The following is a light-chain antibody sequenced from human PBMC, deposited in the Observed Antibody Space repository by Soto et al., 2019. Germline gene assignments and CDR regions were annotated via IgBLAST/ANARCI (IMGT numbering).Light chain of an antibody. Sequence: QAVVTQSPSASASLGASVNLTCTLSSGDINYAIAWHQQQPEKGPRYLMKLNRDGSHRKGDGLPNCFSGSSAGAERYLSISGLQSEDEADYYWHTWGTAIVIFGGGTQLTVL. J-gene: IGLJ2*01. CDR2: LNRDGSH. V-gene: IGLV4-69*01. CDR3: HTWGTAIVI. CDR1: SGDINYA.